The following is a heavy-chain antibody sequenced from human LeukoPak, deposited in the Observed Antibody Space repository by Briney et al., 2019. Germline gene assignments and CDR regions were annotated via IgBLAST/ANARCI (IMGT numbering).Heavy chain of an antibody. CDR1: GYTFTGYY. D-gene: IGHD2-2*01. V-gene: IGHV1-2*02. CDR2: INPNSGGT. Sequence: ASVKVSCKASGYTFTGYYMHWVRQAPGQGLEWMGWINPNSGGTNYAQKFQGRVTMTRDTSISTAYMELSRLRSDGTAVYYCATSRGYCSSTSCRDDYYFDYWGQGTLVTVSS. J-gene: IGHJ4*02. CDR3: ATSRGYCSSTSCRDDYYFDY.